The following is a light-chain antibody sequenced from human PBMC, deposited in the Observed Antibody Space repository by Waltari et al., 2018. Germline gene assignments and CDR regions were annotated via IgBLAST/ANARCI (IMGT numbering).Light chain of an antibody. V-gene: IGLV3-19*01. Sequence: SSELTQDPAVSVALGQTVRITCQGGSLRNHYATWYQRKPNQAPVLVIYAKNKRPSGIQDRFSGSSSGNTASLIITGVQAEDEADYYCSSRDRSPDRLLFGGGTKLTVL. CDR1: SLRNHY. CDR3: SSRDRSPDRLL. CDR2: AKN. J-gene: IGLJ2*01.